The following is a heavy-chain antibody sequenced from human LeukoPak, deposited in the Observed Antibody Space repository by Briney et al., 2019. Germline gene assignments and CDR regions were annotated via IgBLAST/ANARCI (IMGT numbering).Heavy chain of an antibody. D-gene: IGHD6-19*01. V-gene: IGHV4-30-4*01. Sequence: SWVRQPPGKGLEWIGYIYHSGSSYYNPSLKSRVTISVDTSKNQFSLKMNSVTAADTAVYYCARAGRNWFDPWGQGTLVTASS. CDR3: ARAGRNWFDP. CDR2: IYHSGSS. J-gene: IGHJ5*02.